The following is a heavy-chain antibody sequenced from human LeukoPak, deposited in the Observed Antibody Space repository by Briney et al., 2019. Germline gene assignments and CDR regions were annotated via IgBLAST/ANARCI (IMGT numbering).Heavy chain of an antibody. CDR1: GFNFDDYA. CDR2: ISSSSSYI. CDR3: ARDGSVADPDY. D-gene: IGHD6-19*01. J-gene: IGHJ4*02. Sequence: GGSLRLSCAASGFNFDDYAMNWVRQAPGKGLEWVSSISSSSSYIYYADSVKGRFTISRDNAKSSLYLQMNSLRAEDTAVYYCARDGSVADPDYWGQGTLVTVSS. V-gene: IGHV3-21*06.